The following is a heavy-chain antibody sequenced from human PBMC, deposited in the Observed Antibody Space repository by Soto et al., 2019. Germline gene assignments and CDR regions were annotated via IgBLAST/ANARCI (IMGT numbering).Heavy chain of an antibody. J-gene: IGHJ5*02. D-gene: IGHD5-18*01. CDR1: GGSVTSHSY. Sequence: SETLSLRCAVSGGSVTSHSYCGCVRQPPGKGLEWIGEIYHSGGTNYNPSLKSRVTISVDKSNNQFSLKLSSVTAADTAVYYCARDRTSAGGYSRRWFDPWGQGTLVTVS. V-gene: IGHV4-4*02. CDR3: ARDRTSAGGYSRRWFDP. CDR2: IYHSGGT.